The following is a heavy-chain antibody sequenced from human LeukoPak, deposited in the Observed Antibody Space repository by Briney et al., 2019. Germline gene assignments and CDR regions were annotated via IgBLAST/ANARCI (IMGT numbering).Heavy chain of an antibody. D-gene: IGHD3-22*01. J-gene: IGHJ4*02. V-gene: IGHV4-38-2*01. CDR3: ARGGFYFDSSAYLEY. CDR1: GSSIRSGYY. Sequence: SQTLSLTCAVSGSSIRSGYYWGWSRQSTGKGREWIGTINHIGNTYGKTSLKSRVTISVDTSKCQFSLMLSSVTAADTAVYYCARGGFYFDSSAYLEYWGQGAPVTVSS. CDR2: INHIGNT.